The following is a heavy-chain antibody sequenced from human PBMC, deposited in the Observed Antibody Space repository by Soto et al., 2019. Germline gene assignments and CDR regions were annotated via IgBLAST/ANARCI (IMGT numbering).Heavy chain of an antibody. CDR2: INPDSGDT. D-gene: IGHD3-3*01. V-gene: IGHV1-2*02. Sequence: ASVKVSCKASGYTFTGYDMHWVRQAPGQGLEWMGWINPDSGDTNYAQKFQGRVTMTRDTSISTAYMELSRLRSDDTAVYYCARLAYTIDYFDYWGQGTLVTVSS. CDR3: ARLAYTIDYFDY. CDR1: GYTFTGYD. J-gene: IGHJ4*02.